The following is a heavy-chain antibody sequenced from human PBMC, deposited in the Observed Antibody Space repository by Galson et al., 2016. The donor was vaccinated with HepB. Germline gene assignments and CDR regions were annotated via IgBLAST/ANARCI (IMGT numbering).Heavy chain of an antibody. D-gene: IGHD3-22*01. CDR3: SRIGLYYSEGRDHEAFDL. CDR1: GDSISTYY. CDR2: IYDSGST. Sequence: SETLSLTCAVSGDSISTYYWNWLRQSPGKGLEWIGFIYDSGSTNYNPSLKSRLTISVDTSKNQFSLHLRSVTTADTAVYYGSRIGLYYSEGRDHEAFDLWGQGTLVIVSS. J-gene: IGHJ3*01. V-gene: IGHV4-59*01.